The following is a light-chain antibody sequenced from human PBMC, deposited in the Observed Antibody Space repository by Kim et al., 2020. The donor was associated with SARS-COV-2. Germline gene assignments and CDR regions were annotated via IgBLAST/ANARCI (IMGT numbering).Light chain of an antibody. CDR2: GRN. CDR3: QSRDSGGNVV. V-gene: IGLV3-19*01. J-gene: IGLJ2*01. Sequence: SELTQDPAVSVALGQTVRITCQGDSLRSYYATWYQQKPRQAPLLVIFGRNNRPSGIPDRFSGSTSGNTASLTISGAQAEDEADFYCQSRDSGGNVVFGGGTKLTVL. CDR1: SLRSYY.